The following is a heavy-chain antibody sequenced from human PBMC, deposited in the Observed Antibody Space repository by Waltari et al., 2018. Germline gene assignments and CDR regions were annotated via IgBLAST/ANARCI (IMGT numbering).Heavy chain of an antibody. V-gene: IGHV3-23*01. J-gene: IGHJ3*02. CDR2: ITASGGST. CDR3: AKRSGAFDI. Sequence: EVQLLESGGGLVQPGESLRLSCAASGFTFSNYAMRWVRRAPGKGLEWVSGITASGGSTYYTDSVKDRFTTSRDNSRNTLYLQMNSLRAEDTAVYYCAKRSGAFDIWGQGTMVTVSS. D-gene: IGHD6-25*01. CDR1: GFTFSNYA.